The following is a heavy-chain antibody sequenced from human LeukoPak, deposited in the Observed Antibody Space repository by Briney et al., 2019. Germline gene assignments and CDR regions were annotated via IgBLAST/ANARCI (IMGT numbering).Heavy chain of an antibody. D-gene: IGHD6-25*01. V-gene: IGHV4-38-2*02. CDR1: GYSISNTYY. CDR3: ARNASSGFFDD. Sequence: SETLSLTCTVSGYSISNTYYWGWIRPSPGKGLEWIGSIHHSGNRFESGSTHYNPSLRSRVTVSADPSKNQFSLTLSSVTAADTAVYFCARNASSGFFDDWGQGTLVTVSS. CDR2: IHHSGNRFESGST. J-gene: IGHJ4*02.